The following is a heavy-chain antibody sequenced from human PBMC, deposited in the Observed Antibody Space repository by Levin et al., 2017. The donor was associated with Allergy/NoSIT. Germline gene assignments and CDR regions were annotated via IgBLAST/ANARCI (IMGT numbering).Heavy chain of an antibody. V-gene: IGHV1-69*01. D-gene: IGHD3-16*01. CDR1: GGTFSSYA. Sequence: PGESLKISCKASGGTFSSYAISWVRQAPGQGVEWMGGVIPIFGTANYAQRFQGRVTITADESTSTAYMELNSLRSEDTAIYYCARGGGASGYSWFDPWGQGTLVTVSS. CDR3: ARGGGASGYSWFDP. CDR2: VIPIFGTA. J-gene: IGHJ5*02.